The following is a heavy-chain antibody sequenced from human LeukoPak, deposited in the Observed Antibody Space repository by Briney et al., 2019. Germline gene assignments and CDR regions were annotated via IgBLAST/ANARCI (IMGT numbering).Heavy chain of an antibody. J-gene: IGHJ4*02. CDR3: AGEGTIFGVAPFDY. CDR1: GYTFTAYY. D-gene: IGHD3-3*01. V-gene: IGHV1-2*02. CDR2: INPNSGAA. Sequence: ASVKVSCKASGYTFTAYYIHWLRQAPGQGLECMGWINPNSGAATYAQKFQGRVTMTRDTSISTHYMELSRLRSDDTAVYYCAGEGTIFGVAPFDYWGQGTLVTVSS.